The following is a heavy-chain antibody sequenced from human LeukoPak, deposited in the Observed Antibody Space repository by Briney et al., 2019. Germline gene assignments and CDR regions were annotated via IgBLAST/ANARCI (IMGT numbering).Heavy chain of an antibody. CDR2: INHSGST. CDR3: ASIPLTVAGTGY. J-gene: IGHJ4*02. Sequence: SETLSLTCAVYGGSFSGYYWSWIRQPPGKGLGWIGEINHSGSTNYNPSLKSRVTISVDTSKNQFSLKLSSVTAADTAVYYCASIPLTVAGTGYWGQGTLVTVSS. D-gene: IGHD6-19*01. CDR1: GGSFSGYY. V-gene: IGHV4-34*01.